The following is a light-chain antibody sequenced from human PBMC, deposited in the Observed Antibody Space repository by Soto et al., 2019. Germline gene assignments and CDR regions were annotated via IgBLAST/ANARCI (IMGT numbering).Light chain of an antibody. CDR1: PSVSNS. CDR2: AAS. V-gene: IGKV3-15*01. CDR3: QQYQNWPPMYA. Sequence: ESVLTQSPATLSLSPGERATLSCRASPSVSNSLAWYQHKPGQAPRLLIYAASTRATGIPARFSGSGSGTEFTLTISSLQSEDFAVYHCQQYQNWPPMYAFGLGTKLEI. J-gene: IGKJ2*01.